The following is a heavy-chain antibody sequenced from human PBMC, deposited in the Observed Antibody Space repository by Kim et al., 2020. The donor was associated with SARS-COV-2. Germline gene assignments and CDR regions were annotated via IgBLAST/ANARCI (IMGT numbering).Heavy chain of an antibody. CDR3: VRHEGSGWYYFDY. CDR1: GYSFTSYW. J-gene: IGHJ4*02. V-gene: IGHV5-10-1*01. D-gene: IGHD6-19*01. CDR2: IDPSDSYT. Sequence: GESLKISCKGSGYSFTSYWISWVRQMPGKGLEWMGRIDPSDSYTNYSPSFQGHVTISADKSISTAYLQWSSLKASDTAMYYCVRHEGSGWYYFDYWGQGTLVTVSS.